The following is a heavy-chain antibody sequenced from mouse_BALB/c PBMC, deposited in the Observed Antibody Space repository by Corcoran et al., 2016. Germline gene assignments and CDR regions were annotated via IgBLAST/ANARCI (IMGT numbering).Heavy chain of an antibody. CDR1: GYTFTDYE. V-gene: IGHV1-15*01. CDR3: TRGYSYYAMDY. Sequence: QVQLQQSGPELVRPGASVTLSCKASGYTFTDYEMHWVKQTPVHGLEWIGAIDPETGGTAYNQKFKGKATLTADKSSSTAYMELSSLTSEDSAVYYCTRGYSYYAMDYWGQGTSVTVSS. D-gene: IGHD3-1*01. J-gene: IGHJ4*01. CDR2: IDPETGGT.